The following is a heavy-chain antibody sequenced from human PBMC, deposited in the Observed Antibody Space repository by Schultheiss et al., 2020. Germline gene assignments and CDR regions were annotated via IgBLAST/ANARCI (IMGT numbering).Heavy chain of an antibody. CDR3: AKGQYSGSYWGWFDP. Sequence: GGSLRLSCAASGFTFSSYSMNWVRQAPGKGLEWVSSISSSSSYIYYADSVKGRFTISRDNAKNSLYLQMNSLRAEDTAVYYCAKGQYSGSYWGWFDPWGQGTLVTVSS. CDR1: GFTFSSYS. V-gene: IGHV3-21*04. J-gene: IGHJ5*02. D-gene: IGHD1-26*01. CDR2: ISSSSSYI.